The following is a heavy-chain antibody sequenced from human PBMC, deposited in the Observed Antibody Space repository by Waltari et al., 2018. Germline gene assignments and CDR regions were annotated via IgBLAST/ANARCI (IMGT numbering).Heavy chain of an antibody. J-gene: IGHJ4*02. D-gene: IGHD1-26*01. CDR1: GASLSDYF. CDR2: NSLKDVT. Sequence: QVQLQQWGATLLKPSETLSLTCAVYGASLSDYFWTWIRQSPGKGLEWIGENSLKDVTYYNPSLESRVSVHLDTSKNQFDLRLESVTAADTAVYYCAGGTASAWELGHSWGQGTLVTVSS. CDR3: AGGTASAWELGHS. V-gene: IGHV4-34*02.